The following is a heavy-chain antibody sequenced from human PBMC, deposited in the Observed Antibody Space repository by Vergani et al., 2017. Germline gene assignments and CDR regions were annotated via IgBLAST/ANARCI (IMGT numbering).Heavy chain of an antibody. J-gene: IGHJ4*02. CDR3: ARDWSSWLEDYFYY. V-gene: IGHV3-7*01. CDR2: IKQDGSEK. Sequence: EVQLVESGGGLVQPGGSLRLSCAASGFTFSSYWMSWVRQAPGKGLEWVANIKQDGSEKYYVDSVTGRFTISRDNAKNSLYLQMNSLRAEDTAVYYCARDWSSWLEDYFYYWGQGTLVTVSS. CDR1: GFTFSSYW. D-gene: IGHD6-13*01.